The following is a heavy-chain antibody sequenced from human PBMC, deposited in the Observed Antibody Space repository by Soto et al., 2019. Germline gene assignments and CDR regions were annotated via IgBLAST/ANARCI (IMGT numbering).Heavy chain of an antibody. J-gene: IGHJ4*02. CDR3: ARLARPGIAAPGY. CDR2: IIPIFSTA. CDR1: GGTFSSYA. D-gene: IGHD6-13*01. Sequence: SVKVSCKASGGTFSSYAISWVRQAPGQGLEWMGGIIPIFSTANYAQKLQGRVTITADESTSTAYMELSSLRSEDTAVYYCARLARPGIAAPGYWGQGTLVTVSS. V-gene: IGHV1-69*13.